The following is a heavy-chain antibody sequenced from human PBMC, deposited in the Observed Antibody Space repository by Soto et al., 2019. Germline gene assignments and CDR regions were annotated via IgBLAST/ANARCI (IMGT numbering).Heavy chain of an antibody. J-gene: IGHJ6*02. V-gene: IGHV5-51*01. CDR2: IYPGDSDT. D-gene: IGHD3-10*01. CDR1: GYTFTSYW. Sequence: GESLKISCKGSGYTFTSYWIGWVRQMPGKGLEWMGIIYPGDSDTRYSPSFQGQVTISADKSISTAYLQWSSLKASDTAMYYCAIPGYYYGSGSYFGHYYYYYGMDVWGQGTTVTVSS. CDR3: AIPGYYYGSGSYFGHYYYYYGMDV.